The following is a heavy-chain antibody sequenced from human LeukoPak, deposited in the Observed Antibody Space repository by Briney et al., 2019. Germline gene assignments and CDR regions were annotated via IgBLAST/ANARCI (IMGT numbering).Heavy chain of an antibody. CDR1: GGTFSSYA. D-gene: IGHD3-9*01. CDR2: IIPIFGTA. V-gene: IGHV1-69*13. J-gene: IGHJ3*02. Sequence: ASVKVSCKASGGTFSSYAISWVRQAPGQGLEWMGGIIPIFGTANYAQKFQGRVTITADESTSTAYMELSSLRSEDTAVYYCATNRDHDILTGYSLNDAFDIWGQGTMVTVSS. CDR3: ATNRDHDILTGYSLNDAFDI.